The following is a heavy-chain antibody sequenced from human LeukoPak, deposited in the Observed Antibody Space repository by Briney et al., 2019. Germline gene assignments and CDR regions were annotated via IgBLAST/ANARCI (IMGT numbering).Heavy chain of an antibody. CDR1: GGSISSSNW. Sequence: SGTLSLTCAVSGGSISSSNWWSWVRQPPGKGLEWIGEISRTGNIDYDPSVRSRATISLDKSKSQFSLRLTSLTSADTAVYYCARGQGAADYWGQGILVIVSS. D-gene: IGHD1-26*01. V-gene: IGHV4-4*02. CDR3: ARGQGAADY. J-gene: IGHJ4*02. CDR2: ISRTGNI.